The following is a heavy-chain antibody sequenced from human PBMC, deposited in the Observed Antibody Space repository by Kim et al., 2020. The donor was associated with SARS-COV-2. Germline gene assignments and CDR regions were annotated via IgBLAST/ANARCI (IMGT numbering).Heavy chain of an antibody. CDR3: ARLWVTETIGNYFDF. D-gene: IGHD4-4*01. CDR2: INYSGTT. CDR1: GGSVSSVHYY. Sequence: SETLSLTCTVSGGSVSSVHYYLVWVRQPPGKGLEGIGSINYSGTTYYSASLKSRLTISVDTSKKQFSLKLSSVTAADTAVFYCARLWVTETIGNYFDFWGQGILVTVSS. J-gene: IGHJ4*02. V-gene: IGHV4-39*01.